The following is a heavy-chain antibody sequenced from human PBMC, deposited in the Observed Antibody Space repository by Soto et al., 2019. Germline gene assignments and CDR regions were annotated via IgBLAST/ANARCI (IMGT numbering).Heavy chain of an antibody. Sequence: SETLSLTRAVYCGSFSGYYWSWIRQPPWKGLEWIGEINHSGSTNYNPSLKSRVTISVDTSKNQFSLKLSSVTAADTAVYYCARGRSAEVYAISNWFDPWGQGTLVTVSS. CDR2: INHSGST. D-gene: IGHD2-8*01. CDR1: CGSFSGYY. J-gene: IGHJ5*02. CDR3: ARGRSAEVYAISNWFDP. V-gene: IGHV4-34*01.